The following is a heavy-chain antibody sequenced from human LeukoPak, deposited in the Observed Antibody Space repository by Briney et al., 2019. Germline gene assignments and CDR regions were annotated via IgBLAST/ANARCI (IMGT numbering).Heavy chain of an antibody. V-gene: IGHV4-61*08. D-gene: IGHD3-22*01. Sequence: PSQTLSLTCTVSGGSISSGDYYWSWIRQPPGKGLEWIGYIYYSGSTNYNPSLKSRVTISVDTSKNQFSLKLSSVTAADTAVYYCARAPYYYDSSGYSLNWFDPWGQGTLVTVSS. CDR2: IYYSGST. J-gene: IGHJ5*02. CDR1: GGSISSGDYY. CDR3: ARAPYYYDSSGYSLNWFDP.